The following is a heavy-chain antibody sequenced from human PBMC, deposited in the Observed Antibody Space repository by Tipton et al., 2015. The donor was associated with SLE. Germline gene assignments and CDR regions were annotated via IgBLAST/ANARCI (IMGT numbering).Heavy chain of an antibody. D-gene: IGHD1-26*01. V-gene: IGHV4-59*01. J-gene: IGHJ6*03. CDR1: GGSISSYY. CDR3: ARVGWELKDYYYMDV. Sequence: TLSLTCTVSGGSISSYYWSWIPQPPGKGLEWIGYIYYSGSTNYNPSLKSRVTISVDTSKNQISLKLSSVTAADTAVYYCARVGWELKDYYYMDVWGKGTTVTVSS. CDR2: IYYSGST.